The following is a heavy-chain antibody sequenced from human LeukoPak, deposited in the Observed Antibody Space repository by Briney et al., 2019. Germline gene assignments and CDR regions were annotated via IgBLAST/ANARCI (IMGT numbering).Heavy chain of an antibody. CDR3: ARDKPLMVRGVIRTY. J-gene: IGHJ4*02. CDR1: GFTFSDYY. D-gene: IGHD3-10*01. V-gene: IGHV3-11*01. Sequence: GGSLRLSCAASGFTFSDYYMSWIRQAPGKGLGWVSYISSSGSTIYYADSVKGRFTISRDNAKNSLYLQMNSLRAEDTAVYYCARDKPLMVRGVIRTYWGQGTLVTVSS. CDR2: ISSSGSTI.